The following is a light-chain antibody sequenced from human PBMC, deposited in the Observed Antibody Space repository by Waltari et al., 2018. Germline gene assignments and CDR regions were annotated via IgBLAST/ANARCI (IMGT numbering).Light chain of an antibody. V-gene: IGKV4-1*01. J-gene: IGKJ1*01. CDR3: HQYHSSPRT. CDR1: QSVLYSSNNKNY. Sequence: DIVMTQSPDSLAVSLGARATINCNSSQSVLYSSNNKNYLAWYQQKPGQPPKLLIYWASTRESGVPDRFSGGGSGTDFTLTISSLQAEDVAVYYCHQYHSSPRTFGQGTKVELK. CDR2: WAS.